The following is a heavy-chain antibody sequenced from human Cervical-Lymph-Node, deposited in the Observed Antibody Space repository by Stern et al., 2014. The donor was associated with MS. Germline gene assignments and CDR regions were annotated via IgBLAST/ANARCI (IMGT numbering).Heavy chain of an antibody. D-gene: IGHD1-1*01. CDR1: GYTFNSYY. V-gene: IGHV1-46*02. CDR3: ARVLSLATSDS. Sequence: QVQLVQSGAAMRKPGASVKLSCEASGYTFNSYYIHRVRQPLGQGLEWLALFTPSGSRTTYAQRFQGRVTVTGDTSTSTVYMELTGLKSEDTAVYYCARVLSLATSDSWGQGTLVVVSS. CDR2: FTPSGSRT. J-gene: IGHJ4*02.